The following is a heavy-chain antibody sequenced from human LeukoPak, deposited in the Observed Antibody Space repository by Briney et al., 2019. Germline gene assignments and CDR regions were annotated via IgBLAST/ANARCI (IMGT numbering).Heavy chain of an antibody. CDR2: VRPDGSSN. Sequence: GGSLRLSCAASGFTLSNFGVHWVRQAPGKGLEWVAFVRPDGSSNYYADSVKGRFTIASDISKNTLSLQMNSLRAEDTSFCYCAKDQAGTWGLDYWGQGTLVTVSS. D-gene: IGHD6-19*01. V-gene: IGHV3-30*02. J-gene: IGHJ4*02. CDR1: GFTLSNFG. CDR3: AKDQAGTWGLDY.